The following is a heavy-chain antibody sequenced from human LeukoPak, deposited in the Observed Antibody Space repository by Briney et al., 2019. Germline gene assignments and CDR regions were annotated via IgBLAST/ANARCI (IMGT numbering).Heavy chain of an antibody. CDR2: ITSSSSYI. V-gene: IGHV3-21*06. CDR3: ARDPYSGNYGAYYYYYMDV. D-gene: IGHD1-26*01. CDR1: GFTFSSYN. J-gene: IGHJ6*03. Sequence: PGGSLRLSCAASGFTFSSYNMNWVRQAPGKGVEGVSSITSSSSYIYYADSVKGRFTISRDNAKNSLYLQMDSLRVEDTAEYYCARDPYSGNYGAYYYYYMDVWGKGTTVTVSS.